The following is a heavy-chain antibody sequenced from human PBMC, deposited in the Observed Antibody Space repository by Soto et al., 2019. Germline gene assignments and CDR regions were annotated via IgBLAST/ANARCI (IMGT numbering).Heavy chain of an antibody. CDR1: GGSFSGYY. D-gene: IGHD2-15*01. CDR2: INHSGST. J-gene: IGHJ4*02. CDR3: ARTNIVVVVAAPSHFDY. V-gene: IGHV4-34*01. Sequence: QVQLQQWGAGLLKPSETPSLTCAVYGGSFSGYYWSWIRQPPGKGLEWIGEINHSGSTNYNPSLKSRVTISVDTSKNQFSLKLSSVTAADTAVYYCARTNIVVVVAAPSHFDYWGQGTLVTVSS.